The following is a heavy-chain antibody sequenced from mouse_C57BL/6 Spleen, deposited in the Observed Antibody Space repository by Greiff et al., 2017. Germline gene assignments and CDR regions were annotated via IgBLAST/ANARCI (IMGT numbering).Heavy chain of an antibody. J-gene: IGHJ4*01. V-gene: IGHV5-17*01. CDR3: ARHPTNYAMDY. D-gene: IGHD2-10*01. Sequence: VQVVESGGGLVKPGGSLKLSCAASGFTFSDYGMHWVRQAPEKGLEWVAYISSGSSTIYYADTVKGRFTISRDNAKNTLFLQMTSLRSEDTAMYYCARHPTNYAMDYWGQGTSVTVSS. CDR1: GFTFSDYG. CDR2: ISSGSSTI.